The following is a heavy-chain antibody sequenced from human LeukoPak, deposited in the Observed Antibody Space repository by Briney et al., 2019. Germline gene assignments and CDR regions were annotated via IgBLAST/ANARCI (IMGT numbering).Heavy chain of an antibody. J-gene: IGHJ4*02. Sequence: PGGSLRLSCAASGFTVSRNYMNWVRQAPAKGLQWVSLIYSGGNTYYEDSVKARFTISKHNSKNTLYLQMNSLSAEDTAVYYCARVVFGSGWNFIDYWGQGTLVTVSS. CDR1: GFTVSRNY. D-gene: IGHD6-19*01. CDR2: IYSGGNT. V-gene: IGHV3-66*01. CDR3: ARVVFGSGWNFIDY.